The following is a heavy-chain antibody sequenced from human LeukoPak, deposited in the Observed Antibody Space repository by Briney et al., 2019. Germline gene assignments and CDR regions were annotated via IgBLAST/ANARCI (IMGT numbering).Heavy chain of an antibody. CDR3: ADTYYEGGSGDY. Sequence: RGSLRLSCAPSGFTLTTFEMNWVRPAPRKGLEWVSYISSTGSNTYYADSVKGRFTISRDNAKNSIYLLMNSLRTEDAAVYDCADTYYEGGSGDYWGQGTLVTVSS. D-gene: IGHD3-16*01. CDR1: GFTLTTFE. CDR2: ISSTGSNT. V-gene: IGHV3-48*03. J-gene: IGHJ4*02.